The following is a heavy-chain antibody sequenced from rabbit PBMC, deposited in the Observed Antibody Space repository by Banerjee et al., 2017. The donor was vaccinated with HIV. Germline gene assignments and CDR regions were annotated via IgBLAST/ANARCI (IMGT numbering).Heavy chain of an antibody. CDR1: GFSFSSNYW. Sequence: QEQLEESGGDLVKPEGSLTLTCTASGFSFSSNYWICWVRQAPGKGLEWIACIVIANGGTWYASWAKGRFTISKTSSTTVTLQMTSLTAADTATYFCARLGWIGVEFNLWGPGTLVTVS. D-gene: IGHD4-1*01. V-gene: IGHV1S45*01. CDR3: ARLGWIGVEFNL. CDR2: IVIANGGT. J-gene: IGHJ4*01.